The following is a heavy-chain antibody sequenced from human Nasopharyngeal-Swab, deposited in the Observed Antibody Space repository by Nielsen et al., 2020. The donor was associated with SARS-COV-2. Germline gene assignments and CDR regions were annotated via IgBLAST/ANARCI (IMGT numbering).Heavy chain of an antibody. Sequence: WIRQPPGKGLEWVSSISSSSSYIYYADSVKGRFTISRDNAKNSLYLQMNSLRAEDTAVYYCAREDDFWSGSTDYYYYYYYMDVWGKGTTVTVSS. V-gene: IGHV3-21*01. CDR2: ISSSSSYI. D-gene: IGHD3-3*01. CDR3: AREDDFWSGSTDYYYYYYYMDV. J-gene: IGHJ6*03.